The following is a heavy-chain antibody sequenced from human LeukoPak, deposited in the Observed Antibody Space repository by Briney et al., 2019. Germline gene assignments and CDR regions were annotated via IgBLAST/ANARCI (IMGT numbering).Heavy chain of an antibody. CDR3: ARLRVTTGGDYYYYYMDV. Sequence: PGGSLRLSCAAPVLKISYHILNLVRQAPGKGLEWVSSMSSSSSTTSYADSVKGRFAISRDNAENSVFLQMNSLRAEDTGVYYCARLRVTTGGDYYYYYMDVWGKGTTVTVSS. J-gene: IGHJ6*03. CDR1: VLKISYHI. V-gene: IGHV3-48*04. D-gene: IGHD4-17*01. CDR2: MSSSSSTT.